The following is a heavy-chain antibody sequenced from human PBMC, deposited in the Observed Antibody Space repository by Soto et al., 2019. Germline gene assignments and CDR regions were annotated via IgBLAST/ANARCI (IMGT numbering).Heavy chain of an antibody. Sequence: ASVKVSCKASGYTITNFGISRVRQAPGQGLEWMGWISAYNGNTNYAQNFQGRVTMTTDTSTSTAYMELRSLRSDDTAVYYCARGGTPFDYWGQGTLVTVSS. CDR2: ISAYNGNT. V-gene: IGHV1-18*01. CDR3: ARGGTPFDY. J-gene: IGHJ4*02. D-gene: IGHD3-16*01. CDR1: GYTITNFG.